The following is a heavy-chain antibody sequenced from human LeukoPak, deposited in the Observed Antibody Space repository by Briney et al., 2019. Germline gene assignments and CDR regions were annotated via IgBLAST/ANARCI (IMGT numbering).Heavy chain of an antibody. CDR1: GFTFSSYA. V-gene: IGHV3-23*01. CDR3: AKDRFVVVPAAMFDY. Sequence: PGGSLRLSCAASGFTFSSYAMSWVRQAPGKGLEWVSAISGSGGSTYYADSVKGRFIISRDNSKNTLYLQMNSLRAEDTAVYYCAKDRFVVVPAAMFDYWGQGTLVTVSS. CDR2: ISGSGGST. J-gene: IGHJ4*02. D-gene: IGHD2-2*01.